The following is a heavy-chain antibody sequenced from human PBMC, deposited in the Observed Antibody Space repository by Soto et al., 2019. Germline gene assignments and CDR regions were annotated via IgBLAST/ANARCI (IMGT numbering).Heavy chain of an antibody. Sequence: SDTLSLTCAVYGVSFSGYSSTWIRQPPGTGLEWIGEINHSGSTNYNPSLKSRVTISVDTSKNQFSLKLTSVTAADTAVYYCTRSITGFSYADSWGQGTLVTVSS. D-gene: IGHD2-2*01. CDR1: GVSFSGYS. CDR3: TRSITGFSYADS. J-gene: IGHJ4*02. V-gene: IGHV4-34*01. CDR2: INHSGST.